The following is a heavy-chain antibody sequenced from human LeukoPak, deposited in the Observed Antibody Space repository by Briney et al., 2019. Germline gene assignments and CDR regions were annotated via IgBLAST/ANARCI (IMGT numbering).Heavy chain of an antibody. J-gene: IGHJ5*02. CDR2: MYHSGIT. CDR1: VGSITTTNYY. V-gene: IGHV4-39*01. Sequence: SETLSLTSTVSVGSITTTNYYWAWIRQPPGRGLEWIGSMYHSGITYYNPSLKSRVTMSVDTSKDQFSLKLISVTAADTAVYYCARQDYSSPEGWFDPWGHGTLVTVSS. CDR3: ARQDYSSPEGWFDP. D-gene: IGHD6-13*01.